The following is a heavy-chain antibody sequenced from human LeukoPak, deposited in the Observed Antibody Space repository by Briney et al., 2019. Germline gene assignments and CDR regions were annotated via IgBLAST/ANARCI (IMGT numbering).Heavy chain of an antibody. D-gene: IGHD3-22*01. V-gene: IGHV4-31*03. J-gene: IGHJ5*02. Sequence: SETLSLTCTVSGGSISSGGYYWSWIRQHPGKGLEWIGYIYYSGSTYYNPSLKSRVTISVDTSKNQFSLKLSSVTAADTAVYYCARGYYDSSGYFRQNWFDPWGQGTLVTVSS. CDR1: GGSISSGGYY. CDR3: ARGYYDSSGYFRQNWFDP. CDR2: IYYSGST.